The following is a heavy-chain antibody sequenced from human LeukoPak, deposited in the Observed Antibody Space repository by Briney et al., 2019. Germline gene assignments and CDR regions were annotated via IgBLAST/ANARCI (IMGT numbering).Heavy chain of an antibody. J-gene: IGHJ6*02. CDR3: AKDDYYDSSGAYCMDV. Sequence: QPGGSLRLSCAASGFTFSSYAMSWVRQAPGKGLEWVSAISGSGGSTYYADSVKGRFTISRDNSKNTLYLQMNSLRAEDTAVYYCAKDDYYDSSGAYCMDVWGQGTTVTVSS. D-gene: IGHD3-22*01. V-gene: IGHV3-23*01. CDR2: ISGSGGST. CDR1: GFTFSSYA.